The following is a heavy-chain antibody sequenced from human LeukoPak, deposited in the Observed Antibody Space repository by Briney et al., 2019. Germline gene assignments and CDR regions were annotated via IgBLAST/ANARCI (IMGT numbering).Heavy chain of an antibody. CDR3: ARSSSGLPNDY. Sequence: ASVKVSCKASGYTFTGYYMHWVRQAPGQGLEWMGWINPNSGDTNYAQKFQGRVTMTRDTSTSTVYMELSSLRSEDTAVYYCARSSSGLPNDYWGQGTLVTVSS. CDR1: GYTFTGYY. V-gene: IGHV1-2*02. J-gene: IGHJ4*02. D-gene: IGHD6-6*01. CDR2: INPNSGDT.